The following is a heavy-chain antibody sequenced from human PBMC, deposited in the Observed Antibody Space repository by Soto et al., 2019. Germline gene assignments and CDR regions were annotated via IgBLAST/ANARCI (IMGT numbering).Heavy chain of an antibody. CDR2: ISYDGSNK. Sequence: ESGGGVVQPGRSLRLSCAASGFTFSSYAMHWVRQAPGKGLEWVAVISYDGSNKYYADSVKGRFTISRDNSKNTLYLQMNSLRAEDTAVYYCARDSGIAAAGKGVYYYGMDVWGQGTTVTVSS. D-gene: IGHD6-13*01. CDR3: ARDSGIAAAGKGVYYYGMDV. CDR1: GFTFSSYA. J-gene: IGHJ6*02. V-gene: IGHV3-30-3*01.